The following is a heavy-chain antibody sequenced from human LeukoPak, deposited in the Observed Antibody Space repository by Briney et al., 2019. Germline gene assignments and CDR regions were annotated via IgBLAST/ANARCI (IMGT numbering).Heavy chain of an antibody. V-gene: IGHV1-69*05. Sequence: SVKVSCKASGGIFRSHGVSWVRQAPGQGPPWMGGIVPVFKTTSYAQKFQGRLSLSIDDSTNTAYMDLTRLTSDDTAVYFCARARSTVVNDAFDIWGQGTMVTVSS. CDR2: IVPVFKTT. D-gene: IGHD4-23*01. CDR1: GGIFRSHG. CDR3: ARARSTVVNDAFDI. J-gene: IGHJ3*02.